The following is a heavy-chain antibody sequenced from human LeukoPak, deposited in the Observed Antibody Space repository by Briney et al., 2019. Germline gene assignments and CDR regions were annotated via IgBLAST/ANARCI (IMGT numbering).Heavy chain of an antibody. J-gene: IGHJ4*02. V-gene: IGHV1-18*01. CDR3: ARAPVVPAAMTPAYYFDY. CDR2: ISAYNGNT. D-gene: IGHD2-2*01. Sequence: ASVKVSCKASGYTFTSYGISWVRQAPGQGLEWMGWISAYNGNTNYAQKLQGRVTMTTDTSTSTAYMELRSLRSDDTAVYYCARAPVVPAAMTPAYYFDYWGQGTLVTVSS. CDR1: GYTFTSYG.